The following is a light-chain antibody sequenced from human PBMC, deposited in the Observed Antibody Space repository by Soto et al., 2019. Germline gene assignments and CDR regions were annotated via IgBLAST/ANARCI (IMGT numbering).Light chain of an antibody. CDR1: QSISSY. CDR3: QQSYSTPYT. J-gene: IGKJ2*01. Sequence: DIQMTQSPSSLSASVGDRVTITCRASQSISSYLNWYQQKPGKAPKLLIYAASSLQSGVPSRFSGRGSGTDCTLTISSLQPEDFATYYCQQSYSTPYTFGQGTKLEIK. V-gene: IGKV1-39*01. CDR2: AAS.